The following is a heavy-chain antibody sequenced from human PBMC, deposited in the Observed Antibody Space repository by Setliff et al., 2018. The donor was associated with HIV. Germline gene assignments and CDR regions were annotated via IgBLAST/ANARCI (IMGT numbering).Heavy chain of an antibody. CDR2: VYNTGRT. Sequence: SETLSLTCAVYGDSINSANSYWGWIRQPPGKGLEWIATVYNTGRTFYNPSLQSRFTISIDTSRHQFSLKLSSVTAADTAVYYCARQPVAGAGYYYYMDVWGKGTTVTVSS. D-gene: IGHD3-9*01. CDR1: GDSINSANSY. CDR3: ARQPVAGAGYYYYMDV. V-gene: IGHV4-39*01. J-gene: IGHJ6*03.